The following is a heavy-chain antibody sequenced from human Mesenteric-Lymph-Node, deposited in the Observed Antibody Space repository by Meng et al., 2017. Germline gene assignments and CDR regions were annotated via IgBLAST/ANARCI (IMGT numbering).Heavy chain of an antibody. Sequence: GESLKISCAASGFTFSSYAMHWVRQAPGKGLEWVSSISSSSSYIYYADSVKGRFTISRDNAKNSLYLQMNSLRAEDTAVYYCAREVFSSSSHDAFDIWGQGTMVTVSS. D-gene: IGHD6-6*01. V-gene: IGHV3-21*01. CDR2: ISSSSSYI. J-gene: IGHJ3*02. CDR3: AREVFSSSSHDAFDI. CDR1: GFTFSSYA.